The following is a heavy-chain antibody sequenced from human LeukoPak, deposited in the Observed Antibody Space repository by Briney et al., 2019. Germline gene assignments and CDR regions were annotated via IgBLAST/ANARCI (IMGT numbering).Heavy chain of an antibody. J-gene: IGHJ3*02. D-gene: IGHD3-22*01. CDR2: INHSGST. Sequence: SETLSLTCTVSGGSISSSSYYWGWIRQPPGKGLEWIGEINHSGSTNYNPSLKSRVTISVDTSKNQFSLKLSSVTAADTAVYYCARGHNHYYYDSSGYTAFDIWGQGTMVTVSS. CDR3: ARGHNHYYYDSSGYTAFDI. V-gene: IGHV4-39*07. CDR1: GGSISSSSYY.